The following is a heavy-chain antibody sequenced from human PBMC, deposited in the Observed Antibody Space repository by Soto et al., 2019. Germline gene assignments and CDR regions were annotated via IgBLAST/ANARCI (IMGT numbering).Heavy chain of an antibody. J-gene: IGHJ4*02. CDR3: ARSYCGDDCALDH. D-gene: IGHD2-21*02. CDR2: ISDDGNSK. Sequence: PGEFLLLACVSSVFIFSSYVMHWVRQAPGKGLDWAAVISDDGNSKHYADSVNGRFTISIDSSKSTLYVQMNSLRAEDTAVYYCARSYCGDDCALDHWGQGTQLTVYS. V-gene: IGHV3-30-3*01. CDR1: VFIFSSYV.